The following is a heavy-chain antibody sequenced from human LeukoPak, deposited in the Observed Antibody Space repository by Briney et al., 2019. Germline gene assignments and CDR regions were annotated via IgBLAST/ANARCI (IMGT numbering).Heavy chain of an antibody. J-gene: IGHJ4*02. Sequence: PSETLSLTCTVSGGSISNYYWSWIRQPPGKGLEWIGYIYSSGSTNYNPSLESRVTISVDTSKDQFPLKLSSVTAADTALYYYARHGSSRSPLNYWGQGTLVTVSS. CDR1: GGSISNYY. CDR2: IYSSGST. D-gene: IGHD2-15*01. CDR3: ARHGSSRSPLNY. V-gene: IGHV4-59*08.